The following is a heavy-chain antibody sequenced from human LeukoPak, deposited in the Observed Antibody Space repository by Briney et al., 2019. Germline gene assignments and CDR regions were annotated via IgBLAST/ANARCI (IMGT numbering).Heavy chain of an antibody. CDR2: ISYDGNNK. D-gene: IGHD6-13*01. CDR3: ATIAAPRDY. V-gene: IGHV3-30*03. J-gene: IGHJ4*02. CDR1: GFTFSDYY. Sequence: GGSLRLSCAASGFTFSDYYMSWIRQAPGKGLEWVAVISYDGNNKYYADSVKGRFTISRDNSKNTLYLQMNSLRAEDTAVYYCATIAAPRDYWGQGTLVTVSS.